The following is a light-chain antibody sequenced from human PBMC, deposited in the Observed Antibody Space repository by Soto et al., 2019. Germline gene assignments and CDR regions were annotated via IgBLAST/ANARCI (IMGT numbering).Light chain of an antibody. CDR3: QQIYSFPPT. V-gene: IGKV1-12*01. CDR2: DVS. Sequence: DIQMTQSPSSVTASVGDRVTFTCRAGRDITTYLAWYKQRPGTAPKLLIFDVSTLQSGVPSRISGSGSGREFTLTISRLQPEDVGTYYCQQIYSFPPTFGGGSKVAIK. J-gene: IGKJ4*01. CDR1: RDITTY.